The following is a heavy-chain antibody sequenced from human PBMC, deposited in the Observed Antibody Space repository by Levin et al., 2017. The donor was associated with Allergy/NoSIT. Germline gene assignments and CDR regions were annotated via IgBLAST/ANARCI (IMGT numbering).Heavy chain of an antibody. J-gene: IGHJ4*02. V-gene: IGHV4-34*01. CDR1: GGSFSGYY. Sequence: SETLSLTCAVYGGSFSGYYWSWIRQPPGKGLEWIGEINHSGSTNYNPSLKSRVTISVDTSKNQFSLKLSSVTAADTAVYYCARGKVFDYWGQGTLVTVSS. CDR3: ARGKVFDY. CDR2: INHSGST.